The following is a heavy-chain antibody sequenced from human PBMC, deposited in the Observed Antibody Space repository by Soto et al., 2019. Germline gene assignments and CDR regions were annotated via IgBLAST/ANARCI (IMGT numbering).Heavy chain of an antibody. CDR3: ARAKYYYGSGSYIRWFDP. CDR2: IYYSGST. Sequence: SATLSLTCTVSGGSISSYYWSWIRQPPGKGLEWIGYIYYSGSTNYNPSLKSRVTISVDTSKNQFSLKLSSVTAADTAVYYCARAKYYYGSGSYIRWFDPWGQGTLVTVSS. J-gene: IGHJ5*02. V-gene: IGHV4-59*01. CDR1: GGSISSYY. D-gene: IGHD3-10*01.